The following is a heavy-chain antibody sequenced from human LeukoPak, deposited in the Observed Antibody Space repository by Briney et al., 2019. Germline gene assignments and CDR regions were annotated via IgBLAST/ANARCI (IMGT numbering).Heavy chain of an antibody. CDR3: TRERRGSYHAFDY. D-gene: IGHD3-16*02. Sequence: GGSLPLTCPSSGFSFSNYYLSWVRQAPGKGLEWISYITTSGSSTNYADSVKGRFTISRDNAKNSVVLQMNSLRTEDTAVYYCTRERRGSYHAFDYWGQGTLVTVSS. CDR2: ITTSGSST. J-gene: IGHJ4*02. V-gene: IGHV3-11*01. CDR1: GFSFSNYY.